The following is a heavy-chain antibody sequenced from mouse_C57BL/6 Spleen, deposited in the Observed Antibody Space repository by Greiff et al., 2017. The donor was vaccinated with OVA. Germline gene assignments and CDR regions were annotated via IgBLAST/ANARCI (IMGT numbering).Heavy chain of an antibody. CDR2: IDPETGGT. J-gene: IGHJ4*01. CDR1: GYTFTDYE. Sequence: QVQLQQSGAELVRPGASVTLSCKASGYTFTDYEMHWVKQTPVHGLEWIGAIDPETGGTAYNQKFKGKAILTADKSSRTASMELRSLTAEDSAVYYCTRYPGAMDYWGQGTSVTVSS. CDR3: TRYPGAMDY. V-gene: IGHV1-15*01.